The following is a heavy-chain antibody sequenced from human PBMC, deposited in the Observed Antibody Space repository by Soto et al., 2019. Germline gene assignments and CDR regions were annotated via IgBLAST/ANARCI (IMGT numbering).Heavy chain of an antibody. J-gene: IGHJ6*02. D-gene: IGHD3-10*01. V-gene: IGHV4-34*01. Sequence: QVQLQQWGAGLLKPSETLSLTCAVYGVSFSGYYWSWIRKPPGKGLEWIGEINHSGSTNYNPSLKSRVTISVDTSRSPFSLKLSAVTAADTAVYYCARDMVRGVIAPAGYYYGMDVWGQVTTVTVSS. CDR3: ARDMVRGVIAPAGYYYGMDV. CDR2: INHSGST. CDR1: GVSFSGYY.